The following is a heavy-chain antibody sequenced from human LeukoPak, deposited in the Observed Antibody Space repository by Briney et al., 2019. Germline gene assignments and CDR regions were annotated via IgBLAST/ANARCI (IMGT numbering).Heavy chain of an antibody. V-gene: IGHV4-59*12. Sequence: SETLSLTCTVSGGSISSYHWSWTRQPPGKGLEWIGYIYYSGSTNYNPSLKSRVTISVDRSKNQFSLKLSSVTAADTAVYYCARGYYDILTGYNPLDYWGQGTLVTVSS. CDR2: IYYSGST. J-gene: IGHJ4*02. CDR3: ARGYYDILTGYNPLDY. CDR1: GGSISSYH. D-gene: IGHD3-9*01.